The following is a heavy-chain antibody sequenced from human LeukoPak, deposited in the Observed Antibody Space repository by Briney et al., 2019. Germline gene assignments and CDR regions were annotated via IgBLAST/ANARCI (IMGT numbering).Heavy chain of an antibody. Sequence: SQTLSLTCTVSGGSISSGDYYWSWIRQPPGKGLGWIGYIYYSGSTYYNPSLKSRVTISVDTSKNQFSLKLSSVTAADTAVYYCARSTHDFWSGYLFDFDYWGQGTLVTVSS. J-gene: IGHJ4*02. V-gene: IGHV4-30-4*01. D-gene: IGHD3-3*01. CDR3: ARSTHDFWSGYLFDFDY. CDR2: IYYSGST. CDR1: GGSISSGDYY.